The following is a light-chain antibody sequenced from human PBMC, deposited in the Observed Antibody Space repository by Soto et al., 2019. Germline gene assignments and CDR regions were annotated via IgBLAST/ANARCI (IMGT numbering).Light chain of an antibody. CDR3: SSYTSSGTLGV. J-gene: IGLJ1*01. V-gene: IGLV2-14*01. CDR2: DVS. Sequence: QSVLTQLDSVAGSPGQSRTISCTGTSSDVSGYKYVSWYQQHAGKAPKLMIYDVSNRPSGVSNRFSGSKSGNTASLNISRLQAEDEVHSYCSSYTSSGTLGVFGTGTKVTVL. CDR1: SSDVSGYKY.